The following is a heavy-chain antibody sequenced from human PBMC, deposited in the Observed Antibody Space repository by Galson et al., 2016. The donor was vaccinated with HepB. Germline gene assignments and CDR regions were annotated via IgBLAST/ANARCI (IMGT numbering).Heavy chain of an antibody. V-gene: IGHV3-30-3*01. CDR2: MSYDGSEK. CDR1: GFTFSTYA. J-gene: IGHJ4*02. Sequence: SLRLSCAASGFTFSTYAMHWVRQAPGKGLEWVAVMSYDGSEKNYADSVKGRFTISRDNSKSTPYLQMNSLRVEDTAVYYCARGERGTSWAYYFDYWGQGTLVTVSS. CDR3: ARGERGTSWAYYFDY. D-gene: IGHD2-2*01.